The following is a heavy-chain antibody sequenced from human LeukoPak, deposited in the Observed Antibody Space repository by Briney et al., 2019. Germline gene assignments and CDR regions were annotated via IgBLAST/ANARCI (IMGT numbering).Heavy chain of an antibody. V-gene: IGHV4-59*01. CDR2: IYYSGST. Sequence: SETLCLTCTVSGGSISSYYWSWIRQPPGKGLEWIGYIYYSGSTNYNPSLKSRVTISVDTSKNQFSLKLSSVTAADTAVYYCARGGRYYYDSSGYFDYWGQGTLVTVSS. D-gene: IGHD3-22*01. CDR3: ARGGRYYYDSSGYFDY. J-gene: IGHJ4*02. CDR1: GGSISSYY.